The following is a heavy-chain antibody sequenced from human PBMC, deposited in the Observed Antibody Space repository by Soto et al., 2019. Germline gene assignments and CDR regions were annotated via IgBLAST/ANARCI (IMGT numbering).Heavy chain of an antibody. V-gene: IGHV4-4*07. CDR1: GGTTNSYY. J-gene: IGHJ4*02. D-gene: IGHD3-10*01. Sequence: SETLSLTCSVSGGTTNSYYCSWIRQPAGKGLEWIGRVHSSGSTIYNPSLKSRVTMSVDTSKNQFSLRLSSVTAADTAVYYCARSGDGPATLFGHWGQGALVTVSS. CDR2: VHSSGST. CDR3: ARSGDGPATLFGH.